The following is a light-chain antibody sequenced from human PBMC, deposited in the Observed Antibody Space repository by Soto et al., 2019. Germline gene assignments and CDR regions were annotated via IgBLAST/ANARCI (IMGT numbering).Light chain of an antibody. CDR3: QQYDSSPHT. CDR1: QSVRTNY. J-gene: IGKJ3*01. Sequence: EIELTQSPGTLSLSPGERATLSCRASQSVRTNYLAWYQQIPGQAPRLLIYGTSSRATGIPDRFSGSGSGTDFTLTISRLEPEDFAVYFCQQYDSSPHTFGPGTKVDIK. V-gene: IGKV3-20*01. CDR2: GTS.